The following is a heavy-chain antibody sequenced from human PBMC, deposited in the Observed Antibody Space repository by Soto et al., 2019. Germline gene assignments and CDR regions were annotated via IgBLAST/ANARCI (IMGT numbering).Heavy chain of an antibody. CDR1: GGSFSGYY. V-gene: IGHV4-34*01. Sequence: PSETLSLTCAVYGGSFSGYYWSWIRQPPGKGLEWIGDINHSGSTNYNPSLKSRLAIAVDTSKNQFSLKLSSVTAADTAVYYCATRSGDYVGWFDPWGQGTRVTVSS. J-gene: IGHJ5*02. CDR3: ATRSGDYVGWFDP. CDR2: INHSGST. D-gene: IGHD4-17*01.